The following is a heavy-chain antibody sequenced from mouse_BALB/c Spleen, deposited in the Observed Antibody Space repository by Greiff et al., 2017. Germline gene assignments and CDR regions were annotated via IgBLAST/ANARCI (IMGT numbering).Heavy chain of an antibody. V-gene: IGHV1-7*01. J-gene: IGHJ3*01. D-gene: IGHD3-2*01. CDR1: GYTFTSYW. CDR2: INPSTGYT. Sequence: LQESGAELAKPGASVKMSCKASGYTFTSYWMHWVKQRPGQGLEWIGYINPSTGYTEYNQKFKDKATLTADKSSSTAYMQLSSLTSEDSAVYYCARRDSSGYAYWGQGTLVTVSA. CDR3: ARRDSSGYAY.